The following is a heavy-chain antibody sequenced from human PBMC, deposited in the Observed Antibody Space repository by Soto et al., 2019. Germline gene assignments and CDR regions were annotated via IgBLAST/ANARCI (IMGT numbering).Heavy chain of an antibody. CDR1: GFTFSNYA. Sequence: QVQLVESGGGVVQPGRSLRLSCAASGFTFSNYAMHWVRQAPGKGLEWVAVISYDGSNKYYADSVKGRFTISRDNSKNTLYLQMNSLRAEDTAVYYCARGYYEILRGPPRWYFDLWGRGTLVTVSS. J-gene: IGHJ2*01. CDR2: ISYDGSNK. D-gene: IGHD3-9*01. V-gene: IGHV3-30-3*01. CDR3: ARGYYEILRGPPRWYFDL.